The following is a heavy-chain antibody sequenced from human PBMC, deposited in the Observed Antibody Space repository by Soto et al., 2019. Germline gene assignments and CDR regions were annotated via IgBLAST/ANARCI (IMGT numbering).Heavy chain of an antibody. Sequence: QVQLVQSGAEVKKPGSSVKVSCKASGGTFSSYAIIWVRQAPGQGLEWMGGIIPIFGTANYAQKCQGRVTITTDESTSTAYMELSSLRSEDTGVYYCARGNWNYDLGYYYYGMDVWGQGTTVTVSS. J-gene: IGHJ6*02. D-gene: IGHD1-7*01. CDR1: GGTFSSYA. V-gene: IGHV1-69*01. CDR3: ARGNWNYDLGYYYYGMDV. CDR2: IIPIFGTA.